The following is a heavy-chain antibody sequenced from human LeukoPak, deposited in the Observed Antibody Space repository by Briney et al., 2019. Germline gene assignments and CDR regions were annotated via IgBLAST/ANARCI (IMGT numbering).Heavy chain of an antibody. CDR2: IYYSGST. Sequence: SETLSLTCTVSGGSISSNYWSWIRQPPGKGLEWSGYIYYSGSTYYNPSLKSRVTISVDTSKNQFSLKLSSVTAADTAVYYCARLSNGGSDYWGQGTLVTVSS. J-gene: IGHJ4*02. CDR1: GGSISSNY. CDR3: ARLSNGGSDY. V-gene: IGHV4-59*08. D-gene: IGHD4-23*01.